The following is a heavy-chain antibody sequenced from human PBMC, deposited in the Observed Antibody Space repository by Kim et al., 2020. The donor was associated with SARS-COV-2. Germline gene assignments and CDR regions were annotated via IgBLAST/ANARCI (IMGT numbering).Heavy chain of an antibody. J-gene: IGHJ6*02. CDR1: GFTFSSYG. CDR2: IWYDGSNK. CDR3: AKETNLVPYYGMDV. V-gene: IGHV3-33*06. Sequence: GGSLRLSCAASGFTFSSYGMHWVRQAPGKGLEWVAVIWYDGSNKYYADSVKGRFTISRDNSKNTLYLQMNSLRAEDTAVYYCAKETNLVPYYGMDVWGQGTTVTVSS.